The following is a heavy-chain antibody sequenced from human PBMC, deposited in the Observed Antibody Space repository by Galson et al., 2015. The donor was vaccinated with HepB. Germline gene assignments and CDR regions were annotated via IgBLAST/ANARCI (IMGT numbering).Heavy chain of an antibody. J-gene: IGHJ4*02. D-gene: IGHD3-22*01. Sequence: SVKVSCKVSGYTLTELSMHWVRQAPGKGLEWMGGFDPEDGETIYAQKFQGRVTMTEDTSTDTAYMELRSLRSDDTAVYYCARDDSSGPGDFDYWGQGTLVTVSS. CDR3: ARDDSSGPGDFDY. CDR2: FDPEDGET. CDR1: GYTLTELS. V-gene: IGHV1-24*01.